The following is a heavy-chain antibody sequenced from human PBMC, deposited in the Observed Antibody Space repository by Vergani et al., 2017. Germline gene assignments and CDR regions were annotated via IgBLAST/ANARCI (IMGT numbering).Heavy chain of an antibody. CDR1: GYTLTELS. CDR2: FDPEDGET. V-gene: IGHV1-24*01. D-gene: IGHD3-10*01. CDR3: ATDFMVGGRTSYYSQLFDY. J-gene: IGHJ4*02. Sequence: QVQLVQSVAEVKKPGASVKVSCKVSGYTLTELSMHWVRQAPGKGLEWMGGFDPEDGETIYAQKFQGRVTMTEDTSTDTAYMELSSLRSEDTAVYYCATDFMVGGRTSYYSQLFDYWGQGTLVTVSS.